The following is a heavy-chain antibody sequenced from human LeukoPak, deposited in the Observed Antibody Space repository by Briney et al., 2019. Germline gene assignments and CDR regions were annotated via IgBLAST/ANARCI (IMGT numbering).Heavy chain of an antibody. CDR2: ISGSGGST. Sequence: GGSLRLSCAASGFTFSSSAMSWVRQAPGKGLEWVSAISGSGGSTYYADSVKGRFTISRDNSENTLYLQMNSLRAEDTAVYYCAKGSGSYYLYYAFDIWGQGTMVTVSS. V-gene: IGHV3-23*01. J-gene: IGHJ3*02. D-gene: IGHD3-10*01. CDR1: GFTFSSSA. CDR3: AKGSGSYYLYYAFDI.